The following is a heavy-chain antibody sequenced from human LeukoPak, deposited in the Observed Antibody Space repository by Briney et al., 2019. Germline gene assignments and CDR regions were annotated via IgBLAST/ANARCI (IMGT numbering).Heavy chain of an antibody. D-gene: IGHD6-13*01. CDR1: GFTFSSYA. CDR3: ARDGGAAAVTKGWYFDL. V-gene: IGHV3-23*01. CDR2: ISGSGGIR. Sequence: GGSLRLSCAASGFTFSSYAMSWVRQAPPKGLEWVSGISGSGGIRYYATSVKGRFDISRDESKNTLYLQMSSLRAEDTAVYYCARDGGAAAVTKGWYFDLWGRGTLVTVSS. J-gene: IGHJ2*01.